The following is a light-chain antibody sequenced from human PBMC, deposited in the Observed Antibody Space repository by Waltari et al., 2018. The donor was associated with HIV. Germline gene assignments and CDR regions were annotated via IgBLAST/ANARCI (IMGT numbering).Light chain of an antibody. CDR1: QFISTS. CDR2: DAS. Sequence: DIQMTQSPSSMSASVWDKVTITCRATQFISTSLAWYQQRPNRAPKLLIFDASRLQSGAPSRFSGRGSGTQFTLTINSLQPEDVGTYYCQQAHSFPHTFGQGT. J-gene: IGKJ2*01. CDR3: QQAHSFPHT. V-gene: IGKV1-12*01.